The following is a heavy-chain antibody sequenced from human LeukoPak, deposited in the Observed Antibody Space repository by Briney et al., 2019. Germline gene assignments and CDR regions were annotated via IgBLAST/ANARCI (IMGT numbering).Heavy chain of an antibody. V-gene: IGHV4-34*01. CDR1: GGSFSGYY. CDR3: ATVSRGYFDY. CDR2: INHSGST. Sequence: SETLSLTCAVYGGSFSGYYWSWIRQPPGKGLEWIGEINHSGSTNSNPSLKSRVTISVDTSKNQFSLKLSSVTAADTAVYYCATVSRGYFDYWGRGTLVTVSS. J-gene: IGHJ4*02. D-gene: IGHD2-8*01.